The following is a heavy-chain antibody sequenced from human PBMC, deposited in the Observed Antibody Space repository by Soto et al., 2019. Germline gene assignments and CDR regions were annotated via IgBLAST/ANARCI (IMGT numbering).Heavy chain of an antibody. V-gene: IGHV3-30-3*01. J-gene: IGHJ2*01. CDR2: ISYDGSNK. D-gene: IGHD4-4*01. CDR3: ARPLWRDDYNWGYFDL. CDR1: GFTFDDYS. Sequence: PGGSLSLSCAASGFTFDDYSMHWVRQAPGKGLEWVAVISYDGSNKYYADSVKGRFTISRDNSKNTLYLQMNSLRAEDTAVYYCARPLWRDDYNWGYFDLWGRGTLVTVSS.